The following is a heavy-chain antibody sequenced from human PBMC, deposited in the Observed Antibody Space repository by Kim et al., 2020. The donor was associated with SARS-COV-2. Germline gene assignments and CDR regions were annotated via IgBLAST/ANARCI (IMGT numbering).Heavy chain of an antibody. D-gene: IGHD6-13*01. CDR3: ASQGLKRYSSSWSEENGDY. Sequence: GGSLRLSCAASGFTVSSNYMSWVRQAPGKGLEWVSVIYSGGSTYYADSVKGRFTISRDNSKNTLYLQMNSLRAEDTAVYYCASQGLKRYSSSWSEENGDYWGQGTLVTVSS. J-gene: IGHJ4*02. V-gene: IGHV3-53*01. CDR1: GFTVSSNY. CDR2: IYSGGST.